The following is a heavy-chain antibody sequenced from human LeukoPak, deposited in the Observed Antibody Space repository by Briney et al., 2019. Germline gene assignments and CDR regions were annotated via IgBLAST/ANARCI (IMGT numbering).Heavy chain of an antibody. V-gene: IGHV1-2*02. CDR3: ARGSNIAVAGTHLDY. D-gene: IGHD6-19*01. J-gene: IGHJ4*02. CDR2: INPNSGGT. CDR1: GYTFTGYY. Sequence: ASVKVSCEASGYTFTGYYMHWVRQAPGQGLEWMGWINPNSGGTNYAQKFQGRVTMTRDTSISTAYMELSRLRSDDTAVYYCARGSNIAVAGTHLDYWGQGTLVTVSS.